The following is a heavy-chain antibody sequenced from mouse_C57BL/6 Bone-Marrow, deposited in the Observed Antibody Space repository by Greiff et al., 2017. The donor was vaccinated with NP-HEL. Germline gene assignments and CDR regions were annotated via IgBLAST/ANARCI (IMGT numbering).Heavy chain of an antibody. CDR3: AREIYYGSSYGYYFDY. CDR2: ISYDGSN. J-gene: IGHJ2*01. CDR1: GYSITSGYY. Sequence: EVQRVESGPGLVKPSQSLSLTCSVTGYSITSGYYWNWIRQFPGNKLEWMGYISYDGSNNYNPSLKNRISITRDTSKNQFFLKLNSVTTEDTATYYCAREIYYGSSYGYYFDYWGQGTTLTVSS. V-gene: IGHV3-6*01. D-gene: IGHD1-1*01.